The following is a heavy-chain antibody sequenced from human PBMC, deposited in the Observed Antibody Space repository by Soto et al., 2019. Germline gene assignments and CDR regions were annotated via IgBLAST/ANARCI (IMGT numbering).Heavy chain of an antibody. CDR1: GGSLSGSY. V-gene: IGHV4-34*01. D-gene: IGHD2-15*01. CDR2: IHHSGSP. CDR3: ASPGYCSDGTGYPDY. J-gene: IGHJ4*02. Sequence: QVQLQQWGAGLLKPSETLSLTCAVYGGSLSGSYWSWIRQPPGTGPEWIGEIHHSGSPYYNPSLKSRVTLSVDTSKNQFSLKLNSVTAADTAVYYCASPGYCSDGTGYPDYWGQGTLVTVSS.